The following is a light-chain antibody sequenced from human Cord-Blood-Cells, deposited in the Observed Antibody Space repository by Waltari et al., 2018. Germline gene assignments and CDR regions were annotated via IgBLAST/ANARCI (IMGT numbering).Light chain of an antibody. CDR2: GAS. J-gene: IGKJ2*01. Sequence: DIVMTQSPATLSVTPGARATLSCSASQSVSSNLAWYQQKPGQAPRLLIYGASTRATGIPARFSGSGSGTEFTLTISSLQSEDFAVYYCQQYNNWAPYTFGQGTKLEIK. CDR3: QQYNNWAPYT. V-gene: IGKV3-15*01. CDR1: QSVSSN.